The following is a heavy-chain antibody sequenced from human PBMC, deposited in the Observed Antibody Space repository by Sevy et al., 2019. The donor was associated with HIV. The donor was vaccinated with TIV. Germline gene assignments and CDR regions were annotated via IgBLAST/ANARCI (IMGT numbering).Heavy chain of an antibody. Sequence: GGSLRLSCAASGLSFSNAWMAWVRQAPGKGLEWVGRIRSETGGGTTDFAAFAKGKFTSSRDDPKNKLYLQMNSLKTGVTAVYYCAIDHRRDGMIVVPFEKWGLGTLVTVSS. CDR3: AIDHRRDGMIVVPFEK. V-gene: IGHV3-15*01. J-gene: IGHJ4*02. CDR2: IRSETGGGTT. CDR1: GLSFSNAW. D-gene: IGHD3-22*01.